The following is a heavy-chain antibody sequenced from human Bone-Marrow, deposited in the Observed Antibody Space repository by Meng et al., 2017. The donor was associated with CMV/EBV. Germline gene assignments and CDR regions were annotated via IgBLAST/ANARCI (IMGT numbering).Heavy chain of an antibody. CDR1: GFTFSSYW. CDR2: IKQDGSEK. CDR3: ARGRTVTTH. D-gene: IGHD4-17*01. V-gene: IGHV3-7*04. J-gene: IGHJ4*02. Sequence: GESLKISCAASGFTFSSYWMSWVRQAPGKGLEWVANIKQDGSEKYYVDSGKGRFTISRDNAKNSLYLQMNSLRAEDTAVYYCARGRTVTTHWGQGTLVTVSS.